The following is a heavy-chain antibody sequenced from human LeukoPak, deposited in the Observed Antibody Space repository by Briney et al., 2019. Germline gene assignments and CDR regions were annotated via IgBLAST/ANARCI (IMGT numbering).Heavy chain of an antibody. V-gene: IGHV4-39*07. CDR1: GGSISSSSYY. D-gene: IGHD6-19*01. CDR3: ARDLSGWFAFDI. CDR2: IYYTGST. J-gene: IGHJ3*02. Sequence: PSETLSLTCTVSGGSISSSSYYWGWIRQPPGKGLEWIGSIYYTGSTYYNPSLKSRVTISVDTSKNQFSLKLSSVTAADTAVYYCARDLSGWFAFDIWGQGTMVTVSS.